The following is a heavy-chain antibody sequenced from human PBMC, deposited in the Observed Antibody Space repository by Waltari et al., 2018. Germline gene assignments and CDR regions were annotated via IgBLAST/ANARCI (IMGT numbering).Heavy chain of an antibody. Sequence: QAQLVESGGDLVKPGGSLRLSCAASNFTFSDYSMSWVRQGPGKGLVWISYMSGACDFIYYADSVKGRFTISRDNAKNLLFLEMNSLRAEDTAIYYCARDESAYDSYDAFDIWGQGTMVTVSS. J-gene: IGHJ3*02. CDR3: ARDESAYDSYDAFDI. CDR2: MSGACDFI. V-gene: IGHV3-11*01. CDR1: NFTFSDYS. D-gene: IGHD5-12*01.